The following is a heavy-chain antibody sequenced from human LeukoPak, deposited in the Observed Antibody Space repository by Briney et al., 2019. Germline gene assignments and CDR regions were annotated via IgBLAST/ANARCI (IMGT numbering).Heavy chain of an antibody. CDR1: GYTLTELS. V-gene: IGHV1-24*01. D-gene: IGHD3-22*01. Sequence: ASVKVSCKVSGYTLTELSMHWVRQAPGKGLEWMGGFNPEDGETIYAQKFQGRVTMTEDTSTDTAYMELSSLRSEDTAVYYCATDPHPYYYDSSGSYWGQGTLVTVSS. CDR2: FNPEDGET. CDR3: ATDPHPYYYDSSGSY. J-gene: IGHJ4*02.